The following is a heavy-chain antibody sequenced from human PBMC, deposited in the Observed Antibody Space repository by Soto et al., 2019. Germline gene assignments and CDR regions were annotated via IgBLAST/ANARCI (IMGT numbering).Heavy chain of an antibody. Sequence: GASVKVSCKASGYTFTSYYMHWVRQAPGQGLEWMGIINPSGGSTSYAQKFQGRVTMTRDTSTSTVYMELSSLRSEDTAVYYCARSPDYYGYGSLLRYGMDVWGQGTTVTVSS. CDR2: INPSGGST. CDR3: ARSPDYYGYGSLLRYGMDV. D-gene: IGHD3-10*01. CDR1: GYTFTSYY. V-gene: IGHV1-46*01. J-gene: IGHJ6*02.